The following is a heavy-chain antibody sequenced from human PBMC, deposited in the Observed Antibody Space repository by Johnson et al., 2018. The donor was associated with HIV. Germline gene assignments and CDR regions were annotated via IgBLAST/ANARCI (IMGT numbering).Heavy chain of an antibody. D-gene: IGHD1-7*01. V-gene: IGHV3-30*04. CDR2: ISYDGSNK. CDR3: VKGSLDLGGAFDI. J-gene: IGHJ3*02. Sequence: VQLVESGGGVVQPGRSLRLSCAASGFTFSSYAMHWVRQAPGKGLEWVAVISYDGSNKYYADSVKGRFTISRDNSKNTLYLQMNSLRAEDTAVYYCVKGSLDLGGAFDIWGQGTMVTFSS. CDR1: GFTFSSYA.